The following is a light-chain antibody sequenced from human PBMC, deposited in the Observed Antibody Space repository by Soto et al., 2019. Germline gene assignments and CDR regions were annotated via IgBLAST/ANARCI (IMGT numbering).Light chain of an antibody. J-gene: IGKJ1*01. CDR2: KAS. Sequence: DIPMTQSPYALSGSVRDRVTITCRASQTISSWLDWYQQKPGKAPKLLIYKASTLKSGVPSRFSDSGSGTEFTLTINTLQPDHFATYYCQHYNSYSSAFGQGTKVDIK. CDR1: QTISSW. V-gene: IGKV1-5*03. CDR3: QHYNSYSSA.